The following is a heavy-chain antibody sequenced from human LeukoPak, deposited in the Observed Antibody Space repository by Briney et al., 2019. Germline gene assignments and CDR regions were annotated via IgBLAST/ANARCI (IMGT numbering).Heavy chain of an antibody. D-gene: IGHD5-18*01. CDR1: GLTVNNNY. CDR3: MTAAGYNFGQY. Sequence: GGSLRLSCAASGLTVNNNYMNWVRQAPGKGLEWVSALYIGGNTYYADSVRGRFTISRDNSKNTLYLQMSSLRAEDTAIYYCMTAAGYNFGQYWGQGTLVTVSS. CDR2: LYIGGNT. V-gene: IGHV3-53*01. J-gene: IGHJ4*02.